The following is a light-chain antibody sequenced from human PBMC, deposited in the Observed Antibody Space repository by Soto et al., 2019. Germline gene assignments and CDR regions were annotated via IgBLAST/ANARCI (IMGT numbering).Light chain of an antibody. CDR3: QQYNHWPLT. CDR2: GSS. V-gene: IGKV3-15*01. CDR1: QLFSSN. Sequence: EIGMTQSTATLSVSKGESVTLSCRASQLFSSNLAWYQRRPGQAPRLLIYGSSTRATGVPPRFSGSASGTEFTLTISRLQSEDFAVYYCQQYNHWPLTFGGGTKV. J-gene: IGKJ4*01.